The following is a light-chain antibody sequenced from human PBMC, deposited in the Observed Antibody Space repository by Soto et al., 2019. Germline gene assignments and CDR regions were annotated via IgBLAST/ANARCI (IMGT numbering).Light chain of an antibody. V-gene: IGKV3-20*01. CDR3: QQYGSSPT. Sequence: EIVLTQSPCTLSLSQGERATLSCRASQSVTSNYLAWYQQKPGQAPRVLIYGASNRATGIPDRFSGSGSGTDFTLTISRLEPEDFAVYYCQQYGSSPTFGQGTKVDIK. J-gene: IGKJ1*01. CDR2: GAS. CDR1: QSVTSNY.